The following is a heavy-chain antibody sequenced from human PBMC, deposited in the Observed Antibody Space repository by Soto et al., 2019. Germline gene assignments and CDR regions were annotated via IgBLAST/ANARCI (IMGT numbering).Heavy chain of an antibody. J-gene: IGHJ6*02. CDR3: ARALGGVSASGMDV. CDR2: VSVSGNA. CDR1: GGSIGTGAFY. Sequence: HLQESGPTLVAPSQTLSLRCTVSGGSIGTGAFYWTWIRQLPGKGLEWIGYVSVSGNAYYNPSLKRRVAMSIEPSENQLSLRLLSVTAADAAVYFCARALGGVSASGMDVWGQGTTVTVSS. V-gene: IGHV4-31*03. D-gene: IGHD3-3*01.